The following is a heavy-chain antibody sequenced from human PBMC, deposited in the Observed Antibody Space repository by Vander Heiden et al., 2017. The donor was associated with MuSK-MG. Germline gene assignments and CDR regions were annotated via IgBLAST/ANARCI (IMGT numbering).Heavy chain of an antibody. CDR3: ARGALTAAGINWFDP. D-gene: IGHD6-13*01. CDR1: GYTFTGYG. V-gene: IGHV1-18*04. Sequence: QVQPVQSGAEVQKPGASVKVSCTASGYTFTGYGISGVRQVLGQGLEWMGWISAYKGNTNHAQELQGRVTMTPDTSTSTAHMELRSQRSDNTAGYYCARGALTAAGINWFDPWGQGTLVTVSS. CDR2: ISAYKGNT. J-gene: IGHJ5*02.